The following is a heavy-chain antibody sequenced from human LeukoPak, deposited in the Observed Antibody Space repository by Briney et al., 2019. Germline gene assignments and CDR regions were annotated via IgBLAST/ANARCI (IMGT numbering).Heavy chain of an antibody. V-gene: IGHV3-9*01. CDR1: GFTFDDYA. Sequence: GGSLRLSCAASGFTFDDYAMHWVRQAPGEGLEWVSGISWNGGSIDYADSVKGRFTISRDNAKNSLFLHMNSLRPEDTALYYCAKAAILTDYVDWGQGTLVTVSS. CDR2: ISWNGGSI. D-gene: IGHD3-9*01. J-gene: IGHJ4*02. CDR3: AKAAILTDYVD.